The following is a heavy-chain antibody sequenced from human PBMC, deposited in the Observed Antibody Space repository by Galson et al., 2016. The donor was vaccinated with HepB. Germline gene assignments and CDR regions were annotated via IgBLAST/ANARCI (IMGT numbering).Heavy chain of an antibody. Sequence: SLRLSCAASGLTFRNYAMTWVRQAPGKGLEWVSTISGNGDTTFYADSVKGRFTISRDNSRNTVYLQMNSLRAEDTAVYYCAKGGHLPPFDYWGQGTLVTVSS. CDR3: AKGGHLPPFDY. V-gene: IGHV3-23*01. CDR1: GLTFRNYA. CDR2: ISGNGDTT. J-gene: IGHJ4*02. D-gene: IGHD3-16*01.